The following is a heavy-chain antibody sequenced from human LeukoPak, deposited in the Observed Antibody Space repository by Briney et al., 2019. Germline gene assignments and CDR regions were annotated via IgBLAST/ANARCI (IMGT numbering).Heavy chain of an antibody. CDR1: GGSFSGYY. D-gene: IGHD2-15*01. Sequence: TSETLSLTCAVYGGSFSGYYWSWIRQPPGKGLEWIGEINHSGSTNYNPSLKSRVTISVDTSKNQFSLKLSSVTAADTAVYYCAGGRIVVVVAATQRRYFDLWGRGTLVTVSS. J-gene: IGHJ2*01. CDR3: AGGRIVVVVAATQRRYFDL. V-gene: IGHV4-34*01. CDR2: INHSGST.